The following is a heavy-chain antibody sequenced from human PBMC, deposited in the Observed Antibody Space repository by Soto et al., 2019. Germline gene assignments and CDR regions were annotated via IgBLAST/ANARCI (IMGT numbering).Heavy chain of an antibody. V-gene: IGHV4-31*03. Sequence: SETLSLTCTVSGGSISSGGYYWSWIRQHPGKGLEWIWYIYYSGSTYYNPPLKSRVTISVDTSKNQFSLKLSSVTAADTAVYYCARVSCSGGSCYSVSFDYWGQGTLVTVSS. CDR1: GGSISSGGYY. D-gene: IGHD2-15*01. CDR3: ARVSCSGGSCYSVSFDY. CDR2: IYYSGST. J-gene: IGHJ4*02.